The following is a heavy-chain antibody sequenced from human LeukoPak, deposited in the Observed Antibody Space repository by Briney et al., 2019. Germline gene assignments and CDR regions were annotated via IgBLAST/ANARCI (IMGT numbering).Heavy chain of an antibody. J-gene: IGHJ4*02. CDR2: IKQDGSEK. CDR3: ARDPNVLRYFDWLYYFDY. Sequence: GGSLRLSCTVSGFTFSSYWMSWVRQAPGKGLEWVANIKQDGSEKYYVDSVKGRFTISRDNAKNSLYLQMNSLRAEDTAVYYCARDPNVLRYFDWLYYFDYWGQGTLVTVSS. V-gene: IGHV3-7*01. D-gene: IGHD3-9*01. CDR1: GFTFSSYW.